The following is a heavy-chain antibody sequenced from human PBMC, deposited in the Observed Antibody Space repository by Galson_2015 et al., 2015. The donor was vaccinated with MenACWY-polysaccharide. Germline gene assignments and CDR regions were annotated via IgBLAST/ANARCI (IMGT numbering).Heavy chain of an antibody. CDR3: TRGGDSDY. D-gene: IGHD2-21*02. Sequence: SLRLSCAASGFTFSDSTMHWVRQASGKGLEWVGRIKSKTNRYATAYAASVKGRFTISRDDSKNTAYLQMNSLKTEDTAVYYCTRGGDSDYWGQGTLVTVSS. J-gene: IGHJ4*02. V-gene: IGHV3-73*01. CDR1: GFTFSDST. CDR2: IKSKTNRYAT.